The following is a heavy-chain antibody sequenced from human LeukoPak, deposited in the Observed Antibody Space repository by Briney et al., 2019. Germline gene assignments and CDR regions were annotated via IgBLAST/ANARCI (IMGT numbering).Heavy chain of an antibody. Sequence: GGSLRLSCAASGFTFSSYSMNWVRQAPGKGLEWVSYITTSSTIIYYADSVKGRFTISRDNAKNSLYLPMNSLRAEDTAVYYCARAMGRIPYYYDTLDFWGQGTLVTVSS. CDR2: ITTSSTII. D-gene: IGHD3-22*01. CDR3: ARAMGRIPYYYDTLDF. J-gene: IGHJ4*02. CDR1: GFTFSSYS. V-gene: IGHV3-48*01.